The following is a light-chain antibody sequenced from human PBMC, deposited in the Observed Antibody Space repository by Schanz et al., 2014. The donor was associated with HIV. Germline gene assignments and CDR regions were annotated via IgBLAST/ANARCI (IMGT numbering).Light chain of an antibody. CDR3: CSYSRVGPPHYV. CDR2: EVN. J-gene: IGLJ1*01. Sequence: QSALTQPPSASGSPGQSVTISCTGTSSDVGGYNYVSWYQQHPGKALKLMIYEVNKRPSGVPDRCSGSKSGNTASLIVSGLQAEDEADYYCCSYSRVGPPHYVFGTGTKLTVL. V-gene: IGLV2-8*01. CDR1: SSDVGGYNY.